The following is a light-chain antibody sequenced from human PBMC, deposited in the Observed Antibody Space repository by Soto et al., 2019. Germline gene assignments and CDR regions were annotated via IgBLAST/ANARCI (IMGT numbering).Light chain of an antibody. CDR1: QIVLSN. CDR3: LQDYNYPWT. V-gene: IGKV3-15*01. Sequence: EIVMTQSPATLSVSPGERATLSCRASQIVLSNLAWYQQKPGQAPRLLIYGASTRATGLPARFSGSGSGTQFTLTISSLQPEDFATYYCLQDYNYPWTFGQGTKVDIK. CDR2: GAS. J-gene: IGKJ1*01.